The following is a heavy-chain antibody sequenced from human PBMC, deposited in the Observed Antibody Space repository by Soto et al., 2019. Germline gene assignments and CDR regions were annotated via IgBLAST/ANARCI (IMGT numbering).Heavy chain of an antibody. J-gene: IGHJ3*02. CDR1: GFTLSDYY. Sequence: GGSLRLSCAASGFTLSDYYMSWIRQAPGKGLEWVSYISSSGSTIYYADSVQGRFTISRDNAKNSLYLQMNSLRAEDTAVYYCASKQPVLGDGFDIWGQGTMVTVSS. V-gene: IGHV3-11*01. D-gene: IGHD6-13*01. CDR2: ISSSGSTI. CDR3: ASKQPVLGDGFDI.